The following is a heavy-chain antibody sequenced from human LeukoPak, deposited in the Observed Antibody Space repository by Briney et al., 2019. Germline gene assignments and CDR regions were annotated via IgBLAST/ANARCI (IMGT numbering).Heavy chain of an antibody. Sequence: GGSLRLSCAASGFTFSSYAMHWVRQAPGKGLEWVAVISYDGSNKYYADSVKGRFTISRDNSKNTLYLQMNSLRAEDTAVYYCARAKYYYDSSGYYQRNWFDPWGQGTLVTVSS. CDR2: ISYDGSNK. CDR1: GFTFSSYA. D-gene: IGHD3-22*01. V-gene: IGHV3-30-3*01. J-gene: IGHJ5*02. CDR3: ARAKYYYDSSGYYQRNWFDP.